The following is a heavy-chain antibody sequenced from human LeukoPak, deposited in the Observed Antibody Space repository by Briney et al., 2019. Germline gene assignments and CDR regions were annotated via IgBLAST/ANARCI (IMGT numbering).Heavy chain of an antibody. J-gene: IGHJ4*02. CDR1: GFTFNNYA. CDR2: IHKTGDYT. Sequence: GGSLRLSCAASGFTFNNYALSWVRQAPGKGLEWVSAIHKTGDYTYYTDSVKGRFTISRDSSKSLLYLEMNSLRAEDTAIYYCARVDAALDYWGQGTLVTVSS. CDR3: ARVDAALDY. V-gene: IGHV3-23*01. D-gene: IGHD6-6*01.